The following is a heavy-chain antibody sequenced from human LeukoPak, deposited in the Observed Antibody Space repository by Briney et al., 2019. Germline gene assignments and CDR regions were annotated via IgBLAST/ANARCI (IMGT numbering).Heavy chain of an antibody. Sequence: PSETLSLTCTVSGGSITSGGHYWSWVRQPPGKGLEWIGHIFYSGTTLYNPTLKTRLTISEDTSNNQFSLKLTSLTAADTAVYYCARGRGYGYGIDYWGQGTLVTVSP. CDR3: ARGRGYGYGIDY. D-gene: IGHD5-18*01. CDR2: IFYSGTT. V-gene: IGHV4-30-4*08. CDR1: GGSITSGGHY. J-gene: IGHJ4*02.